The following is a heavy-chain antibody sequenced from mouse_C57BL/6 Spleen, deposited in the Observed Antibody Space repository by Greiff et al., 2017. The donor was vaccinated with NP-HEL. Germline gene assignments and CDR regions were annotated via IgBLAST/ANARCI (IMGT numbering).Heavy chain of an antibody. V-gene: IGHV1-22*01. J-gene: IGHJ1*03. D-gene: IGHD2-5*01. Sequence: EVQLQQSGPELVKPGASVKMSCKASGYTFTDYNMHWVKQSHGKSLEWIGYINPNNGGTSYNQKFKGKATLTVNKSSSTAYMELLSLTSEDSAVYYCARIYYSNYEGYFDVWGTGTTVTVSS. CDR3: ARIYYSNYEGYFDV. CDR1: GYTFTDYN. CDR2: INPNNGGT.